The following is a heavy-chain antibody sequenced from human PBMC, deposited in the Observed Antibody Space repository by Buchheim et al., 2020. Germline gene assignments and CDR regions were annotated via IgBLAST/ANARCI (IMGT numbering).Heavy chain of an antibody. CDR1: GFTFSSNW. V-gene: IGHV3-7*01. CDR2: IKQDGSEM. J-gene: IGHJ4*02. D-gene: IGHD4-11*01. CDR3: ARTTDHDY. Sequence: EVQLVESGGGLVQPGGSLRLSCAASGFTFSSNWMTWVRQAPGKGLEWVANIKQDGSEMYYVDSVRGRFTISRDKAKNSLYLQMNSLRAEDTAVYYCARTTDHDYWGQGTL.